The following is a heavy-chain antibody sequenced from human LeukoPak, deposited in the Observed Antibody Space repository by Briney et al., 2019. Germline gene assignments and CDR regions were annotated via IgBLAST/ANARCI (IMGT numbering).Heavy chain of an antibody. V-gene: IGHV3-7*01. CDR3: ARLDAGRYYFYGMDV. J-gene: IGHJ6*02. CDR1: GFTFSSYW. CDR2: IKQDGSEK. Sequence: PGGSLRLACAASGFTFSSYWISSVRQAPGKGLGWVANIKQDGSEKYSVDSVKGRFTISRDNAKNSLSLQMNSLRAEDTAVYYCARLDAGRYYFYGMDVWGQGTTVTVSS. D-gene: IGHD2-15*01.